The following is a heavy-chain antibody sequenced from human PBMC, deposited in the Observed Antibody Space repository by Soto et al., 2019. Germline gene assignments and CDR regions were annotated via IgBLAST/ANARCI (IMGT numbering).Heavy chain of an antibody. CDR3: ARDDY. Sequence: QVQLVQSGGEVKMPGASVKVSCKASGYTFTNYAITWVRQAPGQGLEWMGWISTYDGNTRYSQKVQGRATMTIDTSTSTAYMEVRNLRSDDTAVYYCARDDYWGQGTLVTVSS. J-gene: IGHJ4*02. CDR1: GYTFTNYA. V-gene: IGHV1-18*01. CDR2: ISTYDGNT.